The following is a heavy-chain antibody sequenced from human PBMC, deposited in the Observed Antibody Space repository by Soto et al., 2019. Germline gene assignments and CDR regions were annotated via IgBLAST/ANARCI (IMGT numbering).Heavy chain of an antibody. J-gene: IGHJ6*02. CDR3: ARGSTNHYYYYGMDV. CDR2: INPNSGGT. Sequence: VASVKVSCKASGYTFTGYYMHWVRQAPGQGLEWMGWINPNSGGTNYAQKFQGWVTMTRDTSISTAYMELSRLRSDDTAVYYCARGSTNHYYYYGMDVWGQGTTVTSP. CDR1: GYTFTGYY. V-gene: IGHV1-2*04. D-gene: IGHD2-2*01.